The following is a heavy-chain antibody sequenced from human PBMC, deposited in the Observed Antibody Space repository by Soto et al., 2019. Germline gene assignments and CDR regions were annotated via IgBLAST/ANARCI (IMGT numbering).Heavy chain of an antibody. Sequence: PGGSLRLSCAASGFTFSSYAMSWVRQAPGKGLEWVSAISGSGGSTYYADSVKGRFTISRDNSKNTLYLQMNSLRAEDTAVYYCAKRKVIITPTNYYYYMDVWGKGTTVTVSS. V-gene: IGHV3-23*01. J-gene: IGHJ6*03. CDR2: ISGSGGST. D-gene: IGHD3-9*01. CDR1: GFTFSSYA. CDR3: AKRKVIITPTNYYYYMDV.